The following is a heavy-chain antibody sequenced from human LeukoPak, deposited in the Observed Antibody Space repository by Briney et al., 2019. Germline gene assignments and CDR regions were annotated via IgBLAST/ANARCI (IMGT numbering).Heavy chain of an antibody. CDR3: ARGGRGVSGPEY. Sequence: GGSLRLSCSASGFTFSSNAMHWVRQAPGKGLQYVSAISSNGVNTHHADSVKGRFTISRDNSKNTLYLQMNSLRAEDTAVYYCARGGRGVSGPEYWGQGTPVTVSS. V-gene: IGHV3-64*04. CDR1: GFTFSSNA. CDR2: ISSNGVNT. D-gene: IGHD3-10*01. J-gene: IGHJ4*02.